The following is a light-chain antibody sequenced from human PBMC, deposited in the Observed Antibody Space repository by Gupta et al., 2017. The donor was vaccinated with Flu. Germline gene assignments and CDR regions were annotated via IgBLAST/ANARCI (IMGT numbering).Light chain of an antibody. CDR1: QSINNW. V-gene: IGKV1-5*03. J-gene: IGKJ2*01. CDR3: HQYNSYSPET. Sequence: IQMTQSPSTLSASGGDRVTITCRASQSINNWLAWYQQKTGKAPKLLLYKASSLQSGVPSRFSGSGSGTEFSLTISSLQPDDFAIYYCHQYNSYSPETFGQGTKLEIK. CDR2: KAS.